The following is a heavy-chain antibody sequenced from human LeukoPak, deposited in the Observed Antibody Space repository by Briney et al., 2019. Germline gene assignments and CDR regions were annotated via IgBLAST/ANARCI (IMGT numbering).Heavy chain of an antibody. CDR2: NNPNSGGT. D-gene: IGHD2-2*01. J-gene: IGHJ6*02. V-gene: IGHV1-2*06. CDR3: ARELVVPAAVYYYYYGMDV. CDR1: GFTFTGYY. Sequence: ASVKVSCKASGFTFTGYYMHWVRRAPGQGLEWMGRNNPNSGGTNYAQKFQGRVPMTRDTSISTAYMELSRLRSDDTAVYYCARELVVPAAVYYYYYGMDVWGQGTTVTVSS.